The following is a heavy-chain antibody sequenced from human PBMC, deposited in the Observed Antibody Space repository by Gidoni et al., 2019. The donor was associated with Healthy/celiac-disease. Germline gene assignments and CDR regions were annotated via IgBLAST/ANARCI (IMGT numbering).Heavy chain of an antibody. CDR1: GGSFCSYY. CDR3: ARGPLDDYGDYVSRLGYYYYYYMDV. CDR2: INHSGST. Sequence: QVQLQQWGAGLLKPSETLSPTCAVSGGSFCSYYWSWIRQPPGKGLEWIGEINHSGSTNYDPSLKSRVTVSVDTSKNQFSLKLSSVTAADTAVYYCARGPLDDYGDYVSRLGYYYYYYMDVWGKGTTVTVSS. D-gene: IGHD4-17*01. J-gene: IGHJ6*03. V-gene: IGHV4-34*01.